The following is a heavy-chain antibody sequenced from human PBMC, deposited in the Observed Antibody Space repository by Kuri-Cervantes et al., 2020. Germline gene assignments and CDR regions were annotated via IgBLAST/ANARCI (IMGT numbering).Heavy chain of an antibody. CDR3: ASEDSSGGYGGVDY. D-gene: IGHD6-19*01. Sequence: SVKVSCKASGGTFSSYAISWVRQAPGQGLERMGGIIPIFGTANYAQKFQGRVTMTRDTSISTAYMELSRLRSDDTAVYYCASEDSSGGYGGVDYWCQGTLVTVSS. CDR1: GGTFSSYA. CDR2: IIPIFGTA. V-gene: IGHV1-69*05. J-gene: IGHJ4*02.